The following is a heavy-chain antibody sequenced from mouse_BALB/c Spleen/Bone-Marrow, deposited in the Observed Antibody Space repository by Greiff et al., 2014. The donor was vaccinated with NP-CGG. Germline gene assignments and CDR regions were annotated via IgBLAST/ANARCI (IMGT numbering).Heavy chain of an antibody. CDR2: IDPANGNT. V-gene: IGHV14-3*02. CDR1: GFNIKDTY. J-gene: IGHJ2*01. CDR3: ATDSSGYLDY. D-gene: IGHD3-2*01. Sequence: DVKLQESGAELVKPGASVKLSCTASGFNIKDTYMHWVKQRPEQGLEWIGRIDPANGNTKYDPKFQGKATITADTSSNTAYLQLSSLTSEDTAVYYCATDSSGYLDYWGQGTTLTVSS.